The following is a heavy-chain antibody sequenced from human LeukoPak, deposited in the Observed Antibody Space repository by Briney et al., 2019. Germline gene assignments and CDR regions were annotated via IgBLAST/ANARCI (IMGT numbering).Heavy chain of an antibody. V-gene: IGHV3-23*01. CDR1: GFTFTISA. Sequence: GGSLRLSCETSGFTFTISAMSWVRQAPGKGLEWVSAIGGSGGITYYADSVKGRFTISRDNSKNTLYLQMNSLRAEDTAVYYCAKRDVRHFDYWGQGTLVTVSS. D-gene: IGHD3-10*02. J-gene: IGHJ4*02. CDR2: IGGSGGIT. CDR3: AKRDVRHFDY.